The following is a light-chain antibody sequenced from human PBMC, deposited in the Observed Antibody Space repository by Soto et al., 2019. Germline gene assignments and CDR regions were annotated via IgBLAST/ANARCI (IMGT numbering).Light chain of an antibody. CDR1: QTISSW. J-gene: IGKJ1*01. V-gene: IGKV1-5*03. CDR2: KAS. CDR3: QHYNSYSEA. Sequence: DIQMTQSPSTLSGSVGARVTITCRPSQTISSWLAWYQQKPGKAPKLLIYKASTLKSGVPSRFSGSGSGTEFTLTISSLQPDDFATYYCQHYNSYSEAFGQGTKVDIK.